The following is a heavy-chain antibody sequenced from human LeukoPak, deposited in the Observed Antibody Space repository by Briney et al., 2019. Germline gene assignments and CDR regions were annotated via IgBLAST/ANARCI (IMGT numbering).Heavy chain of an antibody. D-gene: IGHD4/OR15-4a*01. J-gene: IGHJ4*02. V-gene: IGHV3-23*01. Sequence: GGSLRLSCAASGFTFSSYAMSWVRQAPGKGLEWVSAISGSGGSTYYADSVKGRFTISRDNSKNTLYLQMNSLRAEDTAVYYCAKARGATYGTYYFDYWGQGTLVAVSS. CDR3: AKARGATYGTYYFDY. CDR2: ISGSGGST. CDR1: GFTFSSYA.